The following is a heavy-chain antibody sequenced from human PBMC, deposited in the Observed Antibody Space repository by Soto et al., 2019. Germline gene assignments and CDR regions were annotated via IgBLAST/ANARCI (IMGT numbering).Heavy chain of an antibody. CDR3: ARDRGGYYSARPYYFDY. CDR2: ISSSGSTI. Sequence: GGSLRLSCAASGFTFSSYEMNWVRQAPGKGLEWVSYISSSGSTIYYADSVKGRFTISRDNAKNSLYLQMNSLRAEDTAVYYCARDRGGYYSARPYYFDYWGQGTLVTGSS. V-gene: IGHV3-48*03. J-gene: IGHJ4*02. CDR1: GFTFSSYE. D-gene: IGHD3-3*01.